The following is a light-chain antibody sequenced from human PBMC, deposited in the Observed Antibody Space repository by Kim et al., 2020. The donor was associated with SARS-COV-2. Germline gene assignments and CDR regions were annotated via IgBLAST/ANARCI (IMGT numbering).Light chain of an antibody. J-gene: IGKJ2*01. CDR3: QQYSSSPYT. CDR2: DAS. V-gene: IGKV3-20*01. Sequence: LSPGERATLSCRASQSVSNNYLTWYQQKPGQAPRLFIYDASTRMTGIPDRFSGSGSGTDFTLTISRLEPEDFAMYYCQQYSSSPYTFGQGTKLEI. CDR1: QSVSNNY.